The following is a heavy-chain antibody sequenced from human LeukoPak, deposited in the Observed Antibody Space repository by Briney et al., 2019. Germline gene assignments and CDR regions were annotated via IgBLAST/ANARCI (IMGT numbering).Heavy chain of an antibody. CDR2: INHSGST. Sequence: SETLSLTCAVYGGSFSGYYWSWIRQPPGKGLEWIGEINHSGSTNYNPSLKSRVTISVDTSKNQFSPKLSSVTAADTAVYYCARGYCSGGSCFYYCYYYMDVWGKGTTVTVSS. D-gene: IGHD2-15*01. CDR3: ARGYCSGGSCFYYCYYYMDV. J-gene: IGHJ6*03. V-gene: IGHV4-34*01. CDR1: GGSFSGYY.